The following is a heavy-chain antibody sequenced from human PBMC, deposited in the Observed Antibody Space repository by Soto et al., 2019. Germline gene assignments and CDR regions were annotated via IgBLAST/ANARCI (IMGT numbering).Heavy chain of an antibody. J-gene: IGHJ6*02. CDR2: IYYSGST. V-gene: IGHV4-59*01. D-gene: IGHD3-22*01. Sequence: SETLSLTCTVSGGSISSYYWSWIRQPPGKGLEWIGYIYYSGSTNYNPSLKSRVTISVDTSKNQFSLKLSSVTAADTAVYYCARSSWLHYYGMDVWGQGTTVTVSS. CDR1: GGSISSYY. CDR3: ARSSWLHYYGMDV.